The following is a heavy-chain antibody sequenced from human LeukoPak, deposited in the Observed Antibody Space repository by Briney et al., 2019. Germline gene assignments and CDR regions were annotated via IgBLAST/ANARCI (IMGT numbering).Heavy chain of an antibody. CDR2: INHSGST. D-gene: IGHD3-22*01. J-gene: IGHJ4*02. V-gene: IGHV4-34*01. CDR1: GGSFSGYY. CDR3: ARSVKDYYDSSGYSEHDY. Sequence: PSETLSLTCAVYGGSFSGYYWGWIRQPPGKGLEWIGEINHSGSTNYNPSLKSRVTISVDTSKNQFSLKLSSVTAADTAVYYCARSVKDYYDSSGYSEHDYWGQGTLVTVSS.